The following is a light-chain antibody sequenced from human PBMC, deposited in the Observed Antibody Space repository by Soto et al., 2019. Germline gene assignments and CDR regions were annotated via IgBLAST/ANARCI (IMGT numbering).Light chain of an antibody. CDR3: QQYGSSPLT. CDR1: QRVSRN. V-gene: IGKV3-20*01. Sequence: EIVMTQSPATLSVSPGERATLSCRASQRVSRNLAWYQQKPGQAPRLLIYDASTRATGIPDRFSGSGSGTDFTLTISRLEPEDFAVYYCQQYGSSPLTFGGGTKVDIK. CDR2: DAS. J-gene: IGKJ4*01.